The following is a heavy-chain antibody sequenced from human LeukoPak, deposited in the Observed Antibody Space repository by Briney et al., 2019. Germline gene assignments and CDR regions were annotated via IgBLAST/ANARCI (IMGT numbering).Heavy chain of an antibody. D-gene: IGHD6-19*01. CDR2: INHSGST. V-gene: IGHV4-34*01. CDR1: GGSFSGYY. CDR3: ARVSGWSKMTDY. Sequence: SETLSLTCAVYGGSFSGYYWSWIRQPPGKGLEWIGEINHSGSTNYNPSLKSRVTISVDTSKNQFSLKLSSATAADTAVYYCARVSGWSKMTDYWGQGTLVTVSS. J-gene: IGHJ4*02.